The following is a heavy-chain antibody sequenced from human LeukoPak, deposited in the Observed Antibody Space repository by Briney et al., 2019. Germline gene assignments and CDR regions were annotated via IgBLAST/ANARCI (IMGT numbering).Heavy chain of an antibody. V-gene: IGHV3-7*03. Sequence: GGSLRLSCVASGFTFSSYWMSWVRQTPGKGLEWEANIKEDGSEKYYVDSVKGRFTISRDNAKNSLYLQMNSLRAEDTAVYYCARDKYAYGCPFDYWGQGTLVTVSS. CDR1: GFTFSSYW. CDR3: ARDKYAYGCPFDY. CDR2: IKEDGSEK. D-gene: IGHD3-10*01. J-gene: IGHJ4*02.